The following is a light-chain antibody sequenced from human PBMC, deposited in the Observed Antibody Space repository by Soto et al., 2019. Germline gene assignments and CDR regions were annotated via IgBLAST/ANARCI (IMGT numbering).Light chain of an antibody. CDR3: SSYTSSPGYV. V-gene: IGLV2-14*01. J-gene: IGLJ1*01. CDR2: DVS. CDR1: SSDVGGYNY. Sequence: QSALTQPASVSGSPGQSITISCTGTSSDVGGYNYVSWYQQHPGKAPKLMIYDVSNRPSGVSNRFSGSKSGNTASLTISGLQAEDEADYYCSSYTSSPGYVFGTGTQLTVL.